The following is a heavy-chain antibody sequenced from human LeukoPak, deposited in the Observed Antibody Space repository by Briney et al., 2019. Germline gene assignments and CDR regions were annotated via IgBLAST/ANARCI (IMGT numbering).Heavy chain of an antibody. J-gene: IGHJ6*02. Sequence: PGGSLRLSCAASGFTFSSFQMTWVRQAPGKGLEWVSSISSSSSYIYYADSVKGRFTISRDNAKNSLYLQMNSLRAEDTAVYYCARERRYCSSTSCYRDYYYYYGMDVWGQGTTVTVSS. V-gene: IGHV3-21*01. D-gene: IGHD2-2*01. CDR3: ARERRYCSSTSCYRDYYYYYGMDV. CDR2: ISSSSSYI. CDR1: GFTFSSFQ.